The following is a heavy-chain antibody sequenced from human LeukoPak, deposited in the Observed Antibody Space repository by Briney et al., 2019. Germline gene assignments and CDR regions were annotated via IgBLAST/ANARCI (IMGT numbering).Heavy chain of an antibody. Sequence: SETLSLTCAVYGGSFSGYYWSWIRQPPGKGLEWIGEINHSGSTNYNPSLKSRVTISVDTSKNQFSLKLTSVTAADTAVYYCARVTDWNDFDYWGQGTLVTVSS. CDR1: GGSFSGYY. J-gene: IGHJ4*02. V-gene: IGHV4-34*01. CDR2: INHSGST. CDR3: ARVTDWNDFDY. D-gene: IGHD1-1*01.